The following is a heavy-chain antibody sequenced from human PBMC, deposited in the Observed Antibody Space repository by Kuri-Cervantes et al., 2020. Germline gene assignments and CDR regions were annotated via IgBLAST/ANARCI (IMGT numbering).Heavy chain of an antibody. Sequence: SGPTLVKPTQTLTLTCTFSGFSLSTSGVGVGWIRQPPGKALEWLALIYWDDDKRYSPSLKSRLTITKDTSKNQVVLTMTNMDPVDTATYYCAHRRPNGRCSSTSCYEDYFDYWGQGTLVTVSS. CDR3: AHRRPNGRCSSTSCYEDYFDY. V-gene: IGHV2-5*02. CDR2: IYWDDDK. D-gene: IGHD2-2*01. J-gene: IGHJ4*02. CDR1: GFSLSTSGVG.